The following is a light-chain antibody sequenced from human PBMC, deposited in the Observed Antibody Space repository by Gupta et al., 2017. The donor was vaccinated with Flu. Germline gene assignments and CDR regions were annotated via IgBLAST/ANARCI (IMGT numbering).Light chain of an antibody. Sequence: SYVLPQPPYASAPPGRTARTTCSGDGLTKTDAYWYQQKSGQAPVLVIYEDNKRPPDMSERFSGSSSGSMATLTISVAGLEDEGDYYWYSRDTNGNPLFGGGTRLTVL. J-gene: IGLJ3*02. CDR3: YSRDTNGNPL. CDR2: EDN. CDR1: GLTKTD. V-gene: IGLV3-10*01.